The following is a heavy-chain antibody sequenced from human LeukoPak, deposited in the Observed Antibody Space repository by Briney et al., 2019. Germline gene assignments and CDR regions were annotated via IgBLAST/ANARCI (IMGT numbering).Heavy chain of an antibody. J-gene: IGHJ6*02. CDR1: GYTFTSYA. D-gene: IGHD3-16*01. V-gene: IGHV7-4-1*02. CDR3: ARVWPHYYYYGMDV. CDR2: INTNTGNP. Sequence: ASVKVSCKASGYTFTSYAMNWVRQAAGQGREGMGWINTNTGNPTYAQGFTGRFVFSLDTSVSTAYLQISSLKAEDTAVYYCARVWPHYYYYGMDVWGQGTTVTVSS.